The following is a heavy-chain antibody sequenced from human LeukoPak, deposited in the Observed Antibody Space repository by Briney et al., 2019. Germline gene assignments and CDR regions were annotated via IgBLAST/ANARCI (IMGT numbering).Heavy chain of an antibody. Sequence: SETLSLTCTVSGGSISSYYWSWIRQPPGKGLECIGYIYYSGSTSYNPSLKSRVTISIDTSKNQFSLKLSSVTAADTAVYYCARYYYDTSGYGFDSWGQGTLVTVSS. D-gene: IGHD3-22*01. CDR2: IYYSGST. V-gene: IGHV4-59*08. CDR1: GGSISSYY. CDR3: ARYYYDTSGYGFDS. J-gene: IGHJ5*01.